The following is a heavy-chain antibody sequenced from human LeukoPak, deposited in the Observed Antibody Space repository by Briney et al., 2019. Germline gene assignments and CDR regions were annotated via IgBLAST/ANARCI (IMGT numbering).Heavy chain of an antibody. CDR1: GGSISSSSYY. CDR3: ARIWAVTALDWYFDL. V-gene: IGHV4-39*07. CDR2: IYYSGST. J-gene: IGHJ2*01. Sequence: PSETLSLTCTVSGGSISSSSYYWGWIRQPPGKGLEWIGSIYYSGSTYYNPSLKSRVTISVDTSKNQFFLKLSSVTAADTAVYYCARIWAVTALDWYFDLWGRGTLVTVSS. D-gene: IGHD2-21*02.